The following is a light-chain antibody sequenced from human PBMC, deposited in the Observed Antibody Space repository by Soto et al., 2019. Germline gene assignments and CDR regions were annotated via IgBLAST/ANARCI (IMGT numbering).Light chain of an antibody. V-gene: IGKV1-27*01. Sequence: DIQMTQSPSSLSASVGDRVIITCRASEDISNYLAWYQQKPGKVPKLLIYGASTLQSGVPSRFSGSGSGTDCTLTISSLQTEDVATYYCQNYNRAPWTFGQGTKVESK. CDR1: EDISNY. CDR3: QNYNRAPWT. CDR2: GAS. J-gene: IGKJ1*01.